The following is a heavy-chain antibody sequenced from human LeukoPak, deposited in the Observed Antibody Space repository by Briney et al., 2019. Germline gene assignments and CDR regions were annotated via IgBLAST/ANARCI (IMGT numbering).Heavy chain of an antibody. J-gene: IGHJ4*02. V-gene: IGHV4-38-2*01. CDR3: ARQVDYFDY. CDR2: IYHSGST. CDR1: GYSISSGYY. Sequence: PSETLSLTCAVSGYSISSGYYWGWIRQPPGKGLEWIGSIYHSGSTYYNPSLKSRVTISVDTSKNQFSLKLSSVTAADTDVYYCARQVDYFDYWGQGTLVTVSS.